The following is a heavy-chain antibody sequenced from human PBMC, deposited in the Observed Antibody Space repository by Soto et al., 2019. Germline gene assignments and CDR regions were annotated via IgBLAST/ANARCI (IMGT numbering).Heavy chain of an antibody. Sequence: GGSLRLSCAASGFTFSDHYMDWVRQAPGKGLEWVGRTRNKANSYTTEYAASVKGRFTISRDDSKNSLYLQMNSLKTEDTAVYYCARSPKGWPMAFDIWGQGTMVTVSS. CDR2: TRNKANSYTT. V-gene: IGHV3-72*01. J-gene: IGHJ3*02. D-gene: IGHD2-15*01. CDR1: GFTFSDHY. CDR3: ARSPKGWPMAFDI.